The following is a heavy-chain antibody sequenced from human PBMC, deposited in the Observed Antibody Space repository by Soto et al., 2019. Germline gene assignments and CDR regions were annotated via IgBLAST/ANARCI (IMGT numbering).Heavy chain of an antibody. CDR2: INSDGSST. D-gene: IGHD3-3*01. J-gene: IGHJ6*02. V-gene: IGHV3-74*01. CDR1: GFTFSSYW. Sequence: LRLSCAASGFTFSSYWMHWVRQAPGKGLVWVSRINSDGSSTSYADSVKGRFTISRDNAKNTLYLQMNSLRAEDTAVYYCARDKSNDFPSVYYYGMDVWGQGTTVTVSS. CDR3: ARDKSNDFPSVYYYGMDV.